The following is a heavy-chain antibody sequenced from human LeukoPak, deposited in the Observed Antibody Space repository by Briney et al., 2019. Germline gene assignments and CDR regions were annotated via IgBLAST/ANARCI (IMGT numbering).Heavy chain of an antibody. CDR1: GGSIGNNY. Sequence: SETLSLTCTVSGGSIGNNYWTWIRQPPGKGLECIGYIYYTGATNYNPSLKSRVTISVDTSKSQFSLKLSSVTAADTAVYFCAKYGNSGWVIDNWGQGALVTVSS. J-gene: IGHJ4*02. CDR3: AKYGNSGWVIDN. D-gene: IGHD6-19*01. V-gene: IGHV4-59*08. CDR2: IYYTGAT.